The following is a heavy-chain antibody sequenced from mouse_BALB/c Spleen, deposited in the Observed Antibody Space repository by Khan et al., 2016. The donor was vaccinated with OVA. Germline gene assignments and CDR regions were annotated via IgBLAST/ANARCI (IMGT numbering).Heavy chain of an antibody. CDR1: GDSITSGY. CDR3: ARSTYRYAFVY. V-gene: IGHV3-8*02. CDR2: IIYTGYT. J-gene: IGHJ3*01. D-gene: IGHD2-14*01. Sequence: VQLQQSGPSLVKPSQTLSLTCSVTGDSITSGYWNWIRKFPGNKLEYMGYIIYTGYTYYNPSLNSRISITRHTSKNQYYLQLNSVTDDDTATYYCARSTYRYAFVYWGQGTLVTVSA.